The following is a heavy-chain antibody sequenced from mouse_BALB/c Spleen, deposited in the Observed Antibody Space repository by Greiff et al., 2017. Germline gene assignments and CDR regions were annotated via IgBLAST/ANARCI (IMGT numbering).Heavy chain of an antibody. CDR1: GFTFSSYY. CDR3: ASLYGSEDYFDY. J-gene: IGHJ2*01. CDR2: INSNGGST. D-gene: IGHD1-1*01. V-gene: IGHV5-6-2*01. Sequence: EVHLVESGGGLVKLGGSLKLSCAASGFTFSSYYMSWVRQTPEKRLELVAAINSNGGSTYYPDTVKGRFTISRDNAKNTLYLQMSSLKSEDTALYYCASLYGSEDYFDYWGQGTTLTVSS.